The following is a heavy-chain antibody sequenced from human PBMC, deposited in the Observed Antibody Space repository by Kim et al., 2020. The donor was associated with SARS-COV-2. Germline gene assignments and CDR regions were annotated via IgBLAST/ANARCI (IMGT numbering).Heavy chain of an antibody. V-gene: IGHV1-69*13. Sequence: SVKVSCKASGGTFSSYAISWVRQAPGQGLEWMGGIIPIFGTANYAQKFQGRVTITADESTSTAYMELSSLRSEDTAVYYCARALNYYDSSGAWYFDLWGRGTLVTVSS. CDR3: ARALNYYDSSGAWYFDL. D-gene: IGHD3-22*01. CDR1: GGTFSSYA. CDR2: IIPIFGTA. J-gene: IGHJ2*01.